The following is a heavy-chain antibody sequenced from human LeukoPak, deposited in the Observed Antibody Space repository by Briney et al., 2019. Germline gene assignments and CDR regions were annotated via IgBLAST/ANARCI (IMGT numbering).Heavy chain of an antibody. D-gene: IGHD3-3*01. CDR2: INHSGST. CDR3: ARERMDFWSGYYTRDY. V-gene: IGHV4-34*01. CDR1: GFTFSSYA. Sequence: GSLRLSCAASGFTFSSYAMSWIRQPPGKGLEWIGEINHSGSTNYNPSLKSRVTISVDTSKNQFSLKLSSVTAADTVVYYCARERMDFWSGYYTRDYWGQGTLVTVSS. J-gene: IGHJ4*02.